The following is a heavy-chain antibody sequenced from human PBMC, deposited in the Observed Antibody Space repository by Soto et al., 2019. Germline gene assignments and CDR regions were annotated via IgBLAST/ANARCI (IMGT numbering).Heavy chain of an antibody. CDR3: ARASSRIVATIFAFDI. CDR2: ISSSSTYI. CDR1: GFTFSDYT. J-gene: IGHJ3*02. D-gene: IGHD5-12*01. Sequence: PGGSLRLSCAASGFTFSDYTMNWVRQAPGKGLEWVSSISSSSTYIYYADSVKGRFTISRDNAKNSLYLQMNSLRAEDTAVYYCARASSRIVATIFAFDIWGQGTMVTVSS. V-gene: IGHV3-21*01.